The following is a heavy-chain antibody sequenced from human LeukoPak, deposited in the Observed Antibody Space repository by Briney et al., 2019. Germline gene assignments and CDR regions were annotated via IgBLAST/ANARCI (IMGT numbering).Heavy chain of an antibody. CDR3: ARAPYGRGGYEAFDL. J-gene: IGHJ3*01. D-gene: IGHD2-15*01. Sequence: GGSLRLSCAASGFTLTDYWMSWVRQAPGKGLEWVANIKQDGSENYSVDSVKGRFTISRDNAKNSLYLQMNSLRAEDTAVYYCARAPYGRGGYEAFDLWGVGTTITVSS. V-gene: IGHV3-7*01. CDR2: IKQDGSEN. CDR1: GFTLTDYW.